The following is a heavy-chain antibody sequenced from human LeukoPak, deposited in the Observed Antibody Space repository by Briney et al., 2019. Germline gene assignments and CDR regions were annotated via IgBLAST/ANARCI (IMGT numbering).Heavy chain of an antibody. CDR3: AKVSWLGTLPSYHFDS. J-gene: IGHJ4*02. CDR1: GFTISDHA. Sequence: PGGSLRLSCAASGFTISDHAMSWVRQAPGEGLEWGSAIRGTGTTTFYAASVKGRFTISRDNSKNTADLQMNSLRAEDTAVYYCAKVSWLGTLPSYHFDSWGQGAQVTVSS. CDR2: IRGTGTTT. V-gene: IGHV3-23*01. D-gene: IGHD6-19*01.